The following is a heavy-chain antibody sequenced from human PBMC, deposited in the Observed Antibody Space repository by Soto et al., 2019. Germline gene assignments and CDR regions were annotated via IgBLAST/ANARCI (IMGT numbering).Heavy chain of an antibody. J-gene: IGHJ6*01. V-gene: IGHV3-23*01. D-gene: IGHD3-9*01. CDR1: GFTFSSYA. CDR3: AKGGLYCDIMSGYLSGMDV. Sequence: GGSLRLSCAASGFTFSSYAMSWVRQAPGKGLEWVSAIRGSGGSTYYADSVKGRFTISRDNSKNTLYLQMNSLRAEDTAVYYCAKGGLYCDIMSGYLSGMDVLGPGTTVTVSS. CDR2: IRGSGGST.